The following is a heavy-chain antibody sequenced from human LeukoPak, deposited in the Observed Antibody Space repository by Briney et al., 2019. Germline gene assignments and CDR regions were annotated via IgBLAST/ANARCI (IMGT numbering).Heavy chain of an antibody. CDR2: IRFDGGNK. CDR3: AKDPWGSSSWYAY. D-gene: IGHD6-13*01. V-gene: IGHV3-30*02. J-gene: IGHJ4*02. Sequence: PGGSLRLSCAVSGFTVTTNYMSWVRQAPGKGLGWVTFIRFDGGNKYYADSVKGRFTISRDNSKNTLYLQMNSLRAEDTAVYYCAKDPWGSSSWYAYWGQGTLVTVSS. CDR1: GFTVTTNY.